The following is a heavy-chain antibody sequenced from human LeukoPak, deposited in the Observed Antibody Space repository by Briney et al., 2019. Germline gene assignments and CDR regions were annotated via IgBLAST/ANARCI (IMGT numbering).Heavy chain of an antibody. Sequence: PSETLSLTCTVSGGSISSGDYYWSWIRQPPGKGLEWIGYIYYSGSTYYNPSLKSRVTISVDTSKNQFSLKLSSVTAADTAVYYCARGLSTVTTPFDYWGQGTLVTVSS. CDR1: GGSISSGDYY. V-gene: IGHV4-30-4*08. J-gene: IGHJ4*02. D-gene: IGHD4-11*01. CDR3: ARGLSTVTTPFDY. CDR2: IYYSGST.